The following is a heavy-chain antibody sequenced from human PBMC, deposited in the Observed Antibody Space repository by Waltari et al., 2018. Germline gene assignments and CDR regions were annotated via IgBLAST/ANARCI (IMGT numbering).Heavy chain of an antibody. D-gene: IGHD4-17*01. J-gene: IGHJ6*03. CDR3: AREPGSDYGGYYYYYMDV. CDR2: INPNSGGT. Sequence: QVQLVQSGAEVKKPGASVKVSCKASGYTFTGYYMHWVRQAPGQGLEWMGRINPNSGGTNYAQKFQGRVTMTRDTSISTAYMELSRLRSDDTAVYYCAREPGSDYGGYYYYYMDVWGKGTTVTVSS. CDR1: GYTFTGYY. V-gene: IGHV1-2*06.